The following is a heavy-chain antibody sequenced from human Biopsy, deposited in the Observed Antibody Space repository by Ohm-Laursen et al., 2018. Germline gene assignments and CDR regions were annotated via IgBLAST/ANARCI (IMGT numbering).Heavy chain of an antibody. D-gene: IGHD5-24*01. V-gene: IGHV3-21*01. Sequence: SLRLSCAASGVTLSRHSVNWVRQAPGKGLEWVSCIVVNSDVTHYGDSVKGRFTIARDDAQNSIHLQMASLTAEDTAVYYCATGGKSNYPPIWGQGALVTVSS. CDR1: GVTLSRHS. CDR3: ATGGKSNYPPI. CDR2: IVVNSDVT. J-gene: IGHJ4*02.